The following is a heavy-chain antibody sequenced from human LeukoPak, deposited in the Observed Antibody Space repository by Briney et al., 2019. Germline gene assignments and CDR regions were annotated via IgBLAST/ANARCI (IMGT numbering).Heavy chain of an antibody. D-gene: IGHD1-7*01. CDR2: INPSGGST. CDR3: ARDRITGTTRHYYYYGMDV. V-gene: IGHV1-46*01. J-gene: IGHJ6*02. CDR1: GCTFTSYY. Sequence: ASVKVSCKASGCTFTSYYMHWVRQAPGQGLEWMGIINPSGGSTRYAQKFQGRVTMTRDTSTSTVYMELSSLRSEDTAVYYCARDRITGTTRHYYYYGMDVWGQGTTVTVSS.